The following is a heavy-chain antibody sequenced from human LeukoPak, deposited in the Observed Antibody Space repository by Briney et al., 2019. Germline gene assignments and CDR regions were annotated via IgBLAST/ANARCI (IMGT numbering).Heavy chain of an antibody. D-gene: IGHD2-2*01. Sequence: PSETLSLTCSVFGDSISSNTYYWGWIRQPPGKGLEWIGYIYYSGSTNYNPSLKSRVTISVDTYKNQISLKLSSVTAADTAVYYCARPQTMGSSSPLGYWGQGTLVTVSS. J-gene: IGHJ4*02. CDR2: IYYSGST. V-gene: IGHV4-61*05. CDR3: ARPQTMGSSSPLGY. CDR1: GDSISSNTYY.